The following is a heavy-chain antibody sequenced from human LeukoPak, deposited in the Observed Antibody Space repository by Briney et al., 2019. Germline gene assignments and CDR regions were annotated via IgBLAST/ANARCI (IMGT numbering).Heavy chain of an antibody. D-gene: IGHD6-13*01. Sequence: GGSLRLSCAASGFTFSSYGMHWVRQAPGKGLEWVAVISYDGSNKYYADSVKGRFTISRDNSKNTLYLQMNSLRAEDTAVYYCAKFGLGTSSSWYPDYWGQGTLVTVSS. V-gene: IGHV3-30*18. CDR2: ISYDGSNK. J-gene: IGHJ4*02. CDR3: AKFGLGTSSSWYPDY. CDR1: GFTFSSYG.